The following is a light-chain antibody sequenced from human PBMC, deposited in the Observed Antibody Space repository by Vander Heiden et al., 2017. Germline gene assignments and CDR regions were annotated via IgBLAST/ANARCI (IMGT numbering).Light chain of an antibody. V-gene: IGKV3-20*01. CDR1: QSVRSSY. CDR3: HQDSSSQT. J-gene: IGKJ1*01. CDR2: GAS. Sequence: EVVLTQSPGTLSLSPGERATLSCRASQSVRSSYLDWYQQKPGQAPRLLIYGASSRANGIPDRFSGSGSGTDFTLTSSRLEPEDFAVYYWHQDSSSQTFGQGTKVEIK.